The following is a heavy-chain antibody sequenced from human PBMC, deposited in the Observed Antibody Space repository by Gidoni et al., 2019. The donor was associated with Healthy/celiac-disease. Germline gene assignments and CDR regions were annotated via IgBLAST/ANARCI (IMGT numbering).Heavy chain of an antibody. V-gene: IGHV3-20*03. CDR1: GFPFVDSG. J-gene: IGHJ6*03. Sequence: EVQLVESGGGVVRPGGSLRLSFAASGFPFVDSGLSWVRQAPGKGLEWVSGINWNGGSTGYADSVKGRFTISRDNDKNSLYLQMNSLRAEDTALYYCARVLSVPAAMENYYYYYMDVWGKGTTVTVSS. CDR3: ARVLSVPAAMENYYYYYMDV. D-gene: IGHD2-2*01. CDR2: INWNGGST.